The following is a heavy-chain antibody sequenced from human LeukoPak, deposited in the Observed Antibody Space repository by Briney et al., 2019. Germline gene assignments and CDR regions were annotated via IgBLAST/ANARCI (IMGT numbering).Heavy chain of an antibody. J-gene: IGHJ5*02. D-gene: IGHD3-10*01. Sequence: SVKVSCKASGGTFSSYAISWVRQAPGQGLEWMGGIIPIFGTANYAQKFQGRVTITADESTSTAYMELSSLRSEDTAVYYCARDIPMVRGVDNWFDPWGQGTLVTVSS. CDR3: ARDIPMVRGVDNWFDP. CDR1: GGTFSSYA. V-gene: IGHV1-69*13. CDR2: IIPIFGTA.